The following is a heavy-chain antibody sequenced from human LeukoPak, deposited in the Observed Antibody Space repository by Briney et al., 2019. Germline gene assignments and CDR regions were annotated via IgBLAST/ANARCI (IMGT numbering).Heavy chain of an antibody. Sequence: SHTLSLTCTVSGGSISSGGYYWSWIRQHPGKGLEWIGYIYYSGSTYYNPSLKSRVTISVDTSKNQFSLKLSSVTAADTAVYYCARVLAVAGTSWFDPWGQGTLVTVSS. V-gene: IGHV4-31*03. CDR2: IYYSGST. CDR3: ARVLAVAGTSWFDP. D-gene: IGHD6-19*01. J-gene: IGHJ5*02. CDR1: GGSISSGGYY.